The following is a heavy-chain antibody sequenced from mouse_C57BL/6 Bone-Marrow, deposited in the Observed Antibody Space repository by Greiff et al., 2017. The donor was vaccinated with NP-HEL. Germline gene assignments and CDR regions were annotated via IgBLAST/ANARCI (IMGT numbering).Heavy chain of an antibody. CDR1: GYSITSGYY. CDR2: ISYDGSN. CDR3: ARDRIYYGSSYFDY. Sequence: EVQRVESGPGLVKPSQSLSLTCSVTGYSITSGYYWNWIRQFPGNKLEWMGYISYDGSNNYNPSLKNRISITRDTSKNQLFLKLNSVTTEDTATYYCARDRIYYGSSYFDYWGQGTTLTVSS. D-gene: IGHD1-1*01. J-gene: IGHJ2*01. V-gene: IGHV3-6*01.